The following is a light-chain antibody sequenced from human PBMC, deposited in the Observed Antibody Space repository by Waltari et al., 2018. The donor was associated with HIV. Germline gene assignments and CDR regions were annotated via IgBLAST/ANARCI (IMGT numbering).Light chain of an antibody. V-gene: IGLV2-14*01. CDR3: SSYTGTSTHVV. J-gene: IGLJ2*01. CDR2: EVS. CDR1: TNDIGGYNY. Sequence: QSALTQPRSVSGSPGQSVTISCTGSTNDIGGYNYVSWYQQHSGKAPKLMIYEVSNRPSGVSNRFSGSKSGNTASLTISGLQAEDEAYYYCSSYTGTSTHVVFGGGTKLTVL.